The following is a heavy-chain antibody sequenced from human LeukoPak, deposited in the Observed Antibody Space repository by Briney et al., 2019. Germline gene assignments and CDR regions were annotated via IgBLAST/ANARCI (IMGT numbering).Heavy chain of an antibody. Sequence: PGGSLRLSCAASGFTLFTYGMHWVRQAPGKGLEWVALIWYDGSDHYYADSVKGRFTISRDNSKNTLYLQMNGLRADDTAVYYCARDLRKGAYFDYWGQGTLVTVSS. V-gene: IGHV3-33*01. CDR2: IWYDGSDH. CDR3: ARDLRKGAYFDY. CDR1: GFTLFTYG. J-gene: IGHJ4*02. D-gene: IGHD3-16*01.